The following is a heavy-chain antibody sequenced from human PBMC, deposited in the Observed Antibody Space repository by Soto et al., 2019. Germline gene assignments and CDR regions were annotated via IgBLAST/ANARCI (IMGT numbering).Heavy chain of an antibody. CDR1: GYTFTGYY. D-gene: IGHD3-10*01. CDR2: INPNSGGT. CDR3: AGDPGGGGVYGMDV. Sequence: QVQLVQSGAEVKKPGASVKVSCKASGYTFTGYYMHWVRQAPGQGLEWMGWINPNSGGTNYAQKFKGWVNMARDTSINKAYMERSRVRSDETAVYYCAGDPGGGGVYGMDVWGQGTTVTVSS. J-gene: IGHJ6*02. V-gene: IGHV1-2*04.